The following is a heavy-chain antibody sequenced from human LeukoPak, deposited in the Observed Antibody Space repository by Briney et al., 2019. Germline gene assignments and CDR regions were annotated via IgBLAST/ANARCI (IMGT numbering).Heavy chain of an antibody. J-gene: IGHJ5*02. D-gene: IGHD6-6*01. CDR2: INPNSGGT. Sequence: ASVKVSCKASGYTFTGYYMHWVRQAPGQGLEWMGWINPNSGGTNYAQKFQGRVTMTRDTSISTAYMELSRLRSDDMAVYYCARESSIAARHQYNWFDPWGQGTLVTVSS. V-gene: IGHV1-2*02. CDR3: ARESSIAARHQYNWFDP. CDR1: GYTFTGYY.